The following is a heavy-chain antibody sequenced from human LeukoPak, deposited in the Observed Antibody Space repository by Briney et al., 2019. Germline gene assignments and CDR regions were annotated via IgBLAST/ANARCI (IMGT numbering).Heavy chain of an antibody. Sequence: GGSLRLSCAASGFTFSDYYMSWIRQAPGKGLEWVASISSSTSYIYYADSVKGRFIISRNSAKNSLYLQMNSLRAEDTAVYYCARGPSSLTMVRGVIISPYWGQGTLVIVSS. CDR3: ARGPSSLTMVRGVIISPY. CDR1: GFTFSDYY. V-gene: IGHV3-11*06. D-gene: IGHD3-10*01. J-gene: IGHJ4*02. CDR2: ISSSTSYI.